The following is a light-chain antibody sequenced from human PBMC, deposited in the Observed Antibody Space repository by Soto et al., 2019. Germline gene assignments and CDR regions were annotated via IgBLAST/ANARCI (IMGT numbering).Light chain of an antibody. Sequence: LTQPASVSGSPGQSITISCTGTSSDVGGYNYVSWFQQHPDKVPKLMIYEVSNRPSGVSSRFSGSKSGNTASLTISGLQAEDEADYYCSSYRSTSNYVFGSGTKVTLL. J-gene: IGLJ1*01. V-gene: IGLV2-14*01. CDR1: SSDVGGYNY. CDR2: EVS. CDR3: SSYRSTSNYV.